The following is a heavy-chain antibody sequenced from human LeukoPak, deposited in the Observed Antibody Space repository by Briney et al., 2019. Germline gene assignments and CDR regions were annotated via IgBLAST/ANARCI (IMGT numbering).Heavy chain of an antibody. D-gene: IGHD3-22*01. CDR2: INHSGST. Sequence: SETLSLTCAVYGGSFSGYYWSWIRQPPGKGLEWIGEINHSGSTNYNPSLKSRVTMSVDTSKNQFSLKLSSVTAADTAVYYCAREDPSSETFDYWGQGTLVTVSS. CDR1: GGSFSGYY. J-gene: IGHJ4*02. V-gene: IGHV4-34*01. CDR3: AREDPSSETFDY.